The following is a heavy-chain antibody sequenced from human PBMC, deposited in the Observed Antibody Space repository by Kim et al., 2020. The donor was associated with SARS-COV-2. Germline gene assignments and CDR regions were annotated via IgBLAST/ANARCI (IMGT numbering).Heavy chain of an antibody. CDR1: GFTVSDNF. V-gene: IGHV3-53*01. CDR3: RRGHYGDSGH. CDR2: IYADGTT. J-gene: IGHJ4*02. Sequence: GGSLRLSCVVSGFTVSDNFFSWVRQAPGKGLDWVSVIYADGTTYHADSVQGRFSMSRDNSKDTLYLQMNNLRVDDTAIYYCRRGHYGDSGHWSPGTLVTVSS. D-gene: IGHD4-17*01.